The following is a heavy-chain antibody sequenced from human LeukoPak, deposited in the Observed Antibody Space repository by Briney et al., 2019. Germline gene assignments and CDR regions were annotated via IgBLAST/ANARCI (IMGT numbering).Heavy chain of an antibody. CDR2: IYSGGST. CDR3: ARERYDYIWGSYSH. D-gene: IGHD3-16*01. CDR1: GFTVSSNY. V-gene: IGHV3-53*01. J-gene: IGHJ4*02. Sequence: PGGSLRLFCAASGFTVSSNYMSWVRQAPGKGLEWVSVIYSGGSTYYADSVKGRFTNSRDNSKNTLYLQMNSLRAEDTAVYYCARERYDYIWGSYSHWGQGTLVTVSS.